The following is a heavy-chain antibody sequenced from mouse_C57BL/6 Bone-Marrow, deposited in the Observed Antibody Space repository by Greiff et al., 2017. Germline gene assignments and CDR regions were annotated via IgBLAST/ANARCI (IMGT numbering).Heavy chain of an antibody. Sequence: VQLQQPGAELVKPGASVKLSCKASGYTFTSYWMHWVKQRPGQGLEWIGMIHPNSGSTNYNEKFKSKATLTVDKSSSTAYMQLSSLTSEDSAVYYCARKGAYYGPEWFAYWGQGTLVTVSA. CDR1: GYTFTSYW. CDR2: IHPNSGST. CDR3: ARKGAYYGPEWFAY. V-gene: IGHV1-64*01. J-gene: IGHJ3*01. D-gene: IGHD2-10*01.